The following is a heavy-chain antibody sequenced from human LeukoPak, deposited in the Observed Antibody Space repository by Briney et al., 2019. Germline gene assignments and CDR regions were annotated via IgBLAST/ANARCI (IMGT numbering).Heavy chain of an antibody. Sequence: GSSVKVSCKASGGTFSSYAISWVRQAPGQRLEWMGRIIPILGIANYAQKFQGRVTITADKSTSTAYMELSSLRSEDTAVYYCARRSEGVDYWGQGTLVTVSS. CDR3: ARRSEGVDY. CDR1: GGTFSSYA. CDR2: IIPILGIA. V-gene: IGHV1-69*04. D-gene: IGHD3-16*01. J-gene: IGHJ4*02.